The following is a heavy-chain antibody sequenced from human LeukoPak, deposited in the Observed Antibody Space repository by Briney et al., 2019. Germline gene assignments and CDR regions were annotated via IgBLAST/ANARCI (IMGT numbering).Heavy chain of an antibody. Sequence: GGSLRLXCAASGFTVSSNYMSWVRQAPGKGLGWVSVIYSGGSTCYADSVKGRFTISRDNSKNTLYLQMNSLRAEDTAVYYCARVGYDFWSGYYPGYYYYMDVWGKGTTVTVSS. J-gene: IGHJ6*03. CDR2: IYSGGST. V-gene: IGHV3-66*02. CDR3: ARVGYDFWSGYYPGYYYYMDV. D-gene: IGHD3-3*01. CDR1: GFTVSSNY.